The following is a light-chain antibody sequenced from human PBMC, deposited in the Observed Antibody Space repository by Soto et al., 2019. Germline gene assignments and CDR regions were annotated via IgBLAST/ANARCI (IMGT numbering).Light chain of an antibody. CDR1: QGIGTY. Sequence: IQLTQSPSSLYASVGDRVTVTCRASQGIGTYLVWYQQKXGKAPTXXSYASSTLQTGVPSRFRGSGSGTDFSLTISSLNPEDVATYYCQQVDSYPRTFGQGTKVDIK. CDR2: ASS. CDR3: QQVDSYPRT. J-gene: IGKJ1*01. V-gene: IGKV1-9*01.